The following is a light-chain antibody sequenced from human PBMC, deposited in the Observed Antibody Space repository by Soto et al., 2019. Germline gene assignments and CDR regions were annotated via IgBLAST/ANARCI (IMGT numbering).Light chain of an antibody. CDR2: DAS. CDR3: QHYNSYWWT. V-gene: IGKV1-5*01. CDR1: QSISSW. Sequence: DIQMTQSPSTLSASVGDRVTITCRASQSISSWLAWYQQKPGKAPKLLIYDASSLESGVPSRFSGSGSGTEFTLTISSLQPDDSATYYCQHYNSYWWTFGQGTKV. J-gene: IGKJ1*01.